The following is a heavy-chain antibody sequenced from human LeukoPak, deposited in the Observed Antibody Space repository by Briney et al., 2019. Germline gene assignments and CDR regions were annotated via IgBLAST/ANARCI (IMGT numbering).Heavy chain of an antibody. V-gene: IGHV3-30*18. D-gene: IGHD3-22*01. Sequence: LTCAASGFTFSSYGMHWVRQAPGKGLEWVAVISYDGSNKYYADSVKGRFTISRDNSKNTLYLQMNSLRAEDTAVYYCAKDSGSYYYDSSGYPLDYWGQGTLVTVSS. CDR2: ISYDGSNK. J-gene: IGHJ4*02. CDR1: GFTFSSYG. CDR3: AKDSGSYYYDSSGYPLDY.